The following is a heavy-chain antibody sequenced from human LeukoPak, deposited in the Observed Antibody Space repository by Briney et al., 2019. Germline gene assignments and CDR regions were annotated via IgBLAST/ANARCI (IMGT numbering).Heavy chain of an antibody. CDR3: ARVGDDFWSGYQDY. J-gene: IGHJ4*02. D-gene: IGHD3-3*01. CDR1: GGSISSYY. V-gene: IGHV4-59*01. Sequence: SETLSPTCTVSGGSISSYYWSWIRQPPGKGLEWIGYIYYSGSTNYNPSLNSRVTISVDTSKNEFSLKLSSVTAADTAVYYCARVGDDFWSGYQDYWGQGTLVTVSS. CDR2: IYYSGST.